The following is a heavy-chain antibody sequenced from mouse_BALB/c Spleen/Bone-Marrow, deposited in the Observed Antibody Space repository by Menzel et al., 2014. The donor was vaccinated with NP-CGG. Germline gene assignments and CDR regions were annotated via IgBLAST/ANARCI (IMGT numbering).Heavy chain of an antibody. CDR2: IWAGGST. Sequence: VQLVESGPGLVAPSQSLSITCTVSEFSLTSYGVHWVRRPPGKGLEWLGVIWAGGSTNYNSALMSRLGISKDNSKSQVFLKMNSLQTDDTAMYYCARGGSSRAWFAYWGQGTLVTVSA. D-gene: IGHD1-1*01. CDR1: EFSLTSYG. CDR3: ARGGSSRAWFAY. V-gene: IGHV2-9*02. J-gene: IGHJ3*01.